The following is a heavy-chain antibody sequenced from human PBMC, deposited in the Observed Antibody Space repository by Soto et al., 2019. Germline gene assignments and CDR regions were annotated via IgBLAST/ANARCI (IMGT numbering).Heavy chain of an antibody. J-gene: IGHJ3*02. V-gene: IGHV3-23*01. CDR3: AHPRGFGVFDAYDI. Sequence: EGQLLESGGGLVQPGGSLRLSCAASGFTFSTYAMSWVSQAPGKGLEWVSAISNSGGTIYYADSVQGRFTISRDNSLNTLFLQMHSLRIEDTAVYYCAHPRGFGVFDAYDIWGQGTMVTVSS. D-gene: IGHD2-15*01. CDR1: GFTFSTYA. CDR2: ISNSGGTI.